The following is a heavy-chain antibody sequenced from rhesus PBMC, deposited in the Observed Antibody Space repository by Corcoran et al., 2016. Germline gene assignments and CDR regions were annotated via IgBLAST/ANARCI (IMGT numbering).Heavy chain of an antibody. CDR3: ARVGYNIWTGYPLDY. D-gene: IGHD3-3*01. Sequence: QVQLVQSGAEVKKPGSSVKVSCKASGFTFGSYAISWVRQAPGQGLEWMGVIIPLFGITNYAEKFQDRVTIPADTSTSTAYMELGSLRSEDTAVYYCARVGYNIWTGYPLDYWGQGVLVTVSS. V-gene: IGHV1-198*02. CDR2: IIPLFGIT. CDR1: GFTFGSYA. J-gene: IGHJ4*01.